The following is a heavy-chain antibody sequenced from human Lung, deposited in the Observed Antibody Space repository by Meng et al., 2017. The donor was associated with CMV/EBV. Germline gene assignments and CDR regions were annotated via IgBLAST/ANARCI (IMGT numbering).Heavy chain of an antibody. CDR1: GGSISSSNW. Sequence: VHLWWSCPGLVEPSGTLSLTCAVTGGSISSSNWWSWGRQPPGKGLEWIGEIYHSGSTNYNPSLKSRVTISVDKSKNQFSLKLSSVTAADTAVYYCASFPPPGKQWLVTDYWGQGTLVTVSS. V-gene: IGHV4-4*02. D-gene: IGHD6-19*01. J-gene: IGHJ4*02. CDR3: ASFPPPGKQWLVTDY. CDR2: IYHSGST.